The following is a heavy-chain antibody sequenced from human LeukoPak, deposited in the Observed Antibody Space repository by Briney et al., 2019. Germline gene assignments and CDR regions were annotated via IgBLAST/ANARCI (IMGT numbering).Heavy chain of an antibody. Sequence: SGGSLRLSCAASGFTFSSSWMSWVRQAPGKGLEWVVNIKQDGSEKYYVGSVKGRFTISRDNAKNSLYLQMDSLRAEDTAVYYCARDGPYSTSSTHPPWGQGTLVTVSS. D-gene: IGHD6-6*01. J-gene: IGHJ5*02. CDR2: IKQDGSEK. V-gene: IGHV3-7*03. CDR1: GFTFSSSW. CDR3: ARDGPYSTSSTHPP.